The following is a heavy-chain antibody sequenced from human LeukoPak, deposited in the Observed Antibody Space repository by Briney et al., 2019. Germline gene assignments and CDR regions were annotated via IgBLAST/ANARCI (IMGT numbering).Heavy chain of an antibody. Sequence: PSETLSLTCTVYAGSISSYYWSWIRQPPGKGLEWIGRIYTSGSTNYNPSLKSRVTMSVDTSKNQFSLKLSSVTAADTAVYYCAREKSSGWYGDAFDIWGQGTMVTVSS. CDR3: AREKSSGWYGDAFDI. J-gene: IGHJ3*02. D-gene: IGHD6-19*01. V-gene: IGHV4-4*07. CDR2: IYTSGST. CDR1: AGSISSYY.